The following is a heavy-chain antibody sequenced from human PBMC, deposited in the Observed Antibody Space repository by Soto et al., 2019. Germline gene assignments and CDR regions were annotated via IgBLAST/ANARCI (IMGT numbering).Heavy chain of an antibody. V-gene: IGHV5-10-1*01. CDR1: GYNFDTYW. D-gene: IGHD6-13*01. CDR3: ARRIAAAGGYYYYAFDV. CDR2: IDPGDSKT. Sequence: GESLKISCKGSGYNFDTYWINWVRQVPGKGLEWMGRIDPGDSKTKYSPSLEGHITISVDTSINTTYLQWSSLKASDTAIYYCARRIAAAGGYYYYAFDVWGQGTAVTVSS. J-gene: IGHJ6*02.